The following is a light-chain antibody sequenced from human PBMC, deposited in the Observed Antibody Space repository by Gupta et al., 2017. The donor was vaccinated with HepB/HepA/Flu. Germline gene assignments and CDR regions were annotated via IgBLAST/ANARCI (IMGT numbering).Light chain of an antibody. CDR2: WAS. CDR1: QSVLYSSNNKNF. Sequence: DIVMTQSPDSLAVSLGERATINCKSSQSVLYSSNNKNFLAWYQQTPGQPPKLLIYWASTRESGVPDRFSGSGSGTDFTLTINSLQAEDVAVYYCQQYYSTPLTFGPGTKVDIK. J-gene: IGKJ3*01. CDR3: QQYYSTPLT. V-gene: IGKV4-1*01.